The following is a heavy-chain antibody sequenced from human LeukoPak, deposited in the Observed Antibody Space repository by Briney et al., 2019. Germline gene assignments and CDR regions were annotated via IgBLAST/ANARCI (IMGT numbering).Heavy chain of an antibody. Sequence: ALVKVSCKASGYTFTSYAVHWVRQAAGQRPEWLGKIKTGDGTAEISEKFQGRVTFSRDTDATIAYMELSSLTSEDTALYYCARVALGGYSSSPLEHWGQGTLVTVSS. CDR1: GYTFTSYA. D-gene: IGHD6-13*01. J-gene: IGHJ4*02. V-gene: IGHV1-3*04. CDR2: IKTGDGTA. CDR3: ARVALGGYSSSPLEH.